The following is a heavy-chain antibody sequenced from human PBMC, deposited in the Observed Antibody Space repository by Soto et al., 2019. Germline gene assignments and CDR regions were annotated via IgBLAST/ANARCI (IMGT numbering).Heavy chain of an antibody. CDR2: IYYSGST. V-gene: IGHV4-31*03. CDR1: GGSISSGGYY. CDR3: ARDSEVAGEKYYMDV. D-gene: IGHD6-19*01. Sequence: SETLSLTCTVSGGSISSGGYYWSWIRQHPGKGLEWIGYIYYSGSTYYNPSLKSRVTISVDTSKNQFSLKLSSVTAADTAVYYCARDSEVAGEKYYMDVWGQGTTVTVSS. J-gene: IGHJ6*02.